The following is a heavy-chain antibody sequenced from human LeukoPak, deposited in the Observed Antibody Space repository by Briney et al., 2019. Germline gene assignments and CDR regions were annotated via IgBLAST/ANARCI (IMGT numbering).Heavy chain of an antibody. Sequence: ASVKVSCKASGYTFTGYYMHWVRQAPGQGLEWMGWINPNSGGTNYAQKFQGRVTMTRDTSISTAYMELSRLRSDDTAVYYCARGPPVVRGYWFDPWGQGTLVTVSS. CDR2: INPNSGGT. CDR1: GYTFTGYY. V-gene: IGHV1-2*02. CDR3: ARGPPVVRGYWFDP. J-gene: IGHJ5*02.